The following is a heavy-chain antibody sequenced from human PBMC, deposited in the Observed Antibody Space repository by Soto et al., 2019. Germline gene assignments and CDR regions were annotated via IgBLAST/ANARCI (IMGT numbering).Heavy chain of an antibody. V-gene: IGHV3-7*03. D-gene: IGHD1-1*01. Sequence: GGSLRLSCEVSGFALSPYWMSWVRQAPGKGLEWVASINQDGSMKHYVDSVRGRFTISRDNAKNSLFLQMNSLSAEDTAVYYCARLTEAVTTFIYWGQGTPVTVSS. CDR3: ARLTEAVTTFIY. CDR1: GFALSPYW. CDR2: INQDGSMK. J-gene: IGHJ4*02.